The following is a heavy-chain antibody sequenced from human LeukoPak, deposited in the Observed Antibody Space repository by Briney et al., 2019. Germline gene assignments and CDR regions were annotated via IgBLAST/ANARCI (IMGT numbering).Heavy chain of an antibody. D-gene: IGHD5-18*01. CDR3: ARAIRGYSYGDWYYYGMDV. Sequence: ASVKVSCKASGYTFTSCGISWVRQAPGQGLEWMGWISAYNGNTNYAQKLQGRVTMTTDTSTSTAYMELRSMRSDDTAVYYCARAIRGYSYGDWYYYGMDVWGKGTTVTVSS. J-gene: IGHJ6*04. CDR1: GYTFTSCG. CDR2: ISAYNGNT. V-gene: IGHV1-18*04.